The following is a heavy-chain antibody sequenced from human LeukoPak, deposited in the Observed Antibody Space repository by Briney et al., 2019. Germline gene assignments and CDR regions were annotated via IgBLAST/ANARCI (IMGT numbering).Heavy chain of an antibody. J-gene: IGHJ4*02. Sequence: SETLSLTCAVYGGSFSGYYWSWIRQPPGKGLEWIGEINHSGGTNYNPSLKSRVTISVDTSKNQFSLKLSSVTAADTAVYYCARGRQQLVTSRFDYWGQGTLVTVSS. V-gene: IGHV4-34*01. D-gene: IGHD6-13*01. CDR2: INHSGGT. CDR1: GGSFSGYY. CDR3: ARGRQQLVTSRFDY.